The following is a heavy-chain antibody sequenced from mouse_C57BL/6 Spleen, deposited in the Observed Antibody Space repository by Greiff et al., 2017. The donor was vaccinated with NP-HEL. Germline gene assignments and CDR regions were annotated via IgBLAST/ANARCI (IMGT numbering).Heavy chain of an antibody. J-gene: IGHJ2*01. V-gene: IGHV1-26*01. D-gene: IGHD1-3*01. CDR1: GYTFTDYY. CDR3: ARSSGWSSYYFDY. Sequence: EVKLQQSGPELVKPGASVKISCKASGYTFTDYYMNWVKQSPGKSLEWIGDINPNNGGTSYNQKFKGKATLTVDKSSSTAYMELRSLTSEDSAVYYCARSSGWSSYYFDYWGQGTTLTVSS. CDR2: INPNNGGT.